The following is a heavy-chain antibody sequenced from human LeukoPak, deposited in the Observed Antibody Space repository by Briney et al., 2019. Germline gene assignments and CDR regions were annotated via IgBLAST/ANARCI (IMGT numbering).Heavy chain of an antibody. D-gene: IGHD4-17*01. CDR2: INPSGGST. CDR3: ASSTVTMYYFDY. Sequence: GASVKVSCKASGYTFTSYHMHWVRQAPGQGLEWMGIINPSGGSTSYAQKFQGRVTMTRDTSTSTVYMELSSLRSEDTAVYYCASSTVTMYYFDYWGQGTLVTVSS. V-gene: IGHV1-46*01. CDR1: GYTFTSYH. J-gene: IGHJ4*02.